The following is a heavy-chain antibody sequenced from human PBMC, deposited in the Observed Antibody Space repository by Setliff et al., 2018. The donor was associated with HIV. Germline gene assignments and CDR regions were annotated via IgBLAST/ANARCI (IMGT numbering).Heavy chain of an antibody. V-gene: IGHV4-4*02. CDR2: IYHGVST. CDR3: ARETREAVAGSNYYYYYGLDV. Sequence: SETLSLTCAVSGGSISSRNWWSWVRQPPGKGLEWIGEIYHGVSTNYNPSLKSRVTISVDKSKNQFSLKLSSVTAADTAVYYCARETREAVAGSNYYYYYGLDVWGQGTTVTVSS. CDR1: GGSISSRNW. J-gene: IGHJ6*02. D-gene: IGHD6-19*01.